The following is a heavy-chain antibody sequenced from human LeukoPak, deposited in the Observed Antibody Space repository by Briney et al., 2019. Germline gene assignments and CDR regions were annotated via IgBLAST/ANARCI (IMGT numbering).Heavy chain of an antibody. V-gene: IGHV4-59*01. J-gene: IGHJ4*02. CDR3: ARGGGSGWYYYFDY. CDR1: GGSISSYY. CDR2: IYYSGCT. D-gene: IGHD6-19*01. Sequence: SETLSLTCTVSGGSISSYYWSWIRQPPGKGLEWIGYIYYSGCTNYNPSLKSRVTISVDTSKNQFSLKLSSVTAADTAVYYCARGGGSGWYYYFDYWGQGTLVTVSS.